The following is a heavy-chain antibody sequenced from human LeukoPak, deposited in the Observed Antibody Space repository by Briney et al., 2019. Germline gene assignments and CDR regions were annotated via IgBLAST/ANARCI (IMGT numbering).Heavy chain of an antibody. CDR2: ISGGSSTI. CDR1: GFTFSRYT. V-gene: IGHV3-48*02. D-gene: IGHD3-10*01. J-gene: IGHJ4*02. Sequence: GGALRLSCAASGFTFSRYTMHWVRQAPGKGLEWISYISGGSSTIYYSDSVTGRFTISRDNARNSLYLQMNRPRDKDTAVYYCARRDYGSGSFFGIDYWGQGTLVTVSS. CDR3: ARRDYGSGSFFGIDY.